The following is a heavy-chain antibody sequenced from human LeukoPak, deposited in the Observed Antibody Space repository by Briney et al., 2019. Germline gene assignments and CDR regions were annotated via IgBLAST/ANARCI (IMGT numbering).Heavy chain of an antibody. CDR2: INHSGST. CDR3: ARAIGVFAFDI. Sequence: SETLSLTCAVYGGSFSGYYWSWIRQPPGKGLEWIGEINHSGSTNYNPSLKSRVTISVDTSKNQFSLKLSSVTAADTAVYYCARAIGVFAFDIWGQGTMVTVSS. D-gene: IGHD2-8*01. CDR1: GGSFSGYY. V-gene: IGHV4-34*01. J-gene: IGHJ3*02.